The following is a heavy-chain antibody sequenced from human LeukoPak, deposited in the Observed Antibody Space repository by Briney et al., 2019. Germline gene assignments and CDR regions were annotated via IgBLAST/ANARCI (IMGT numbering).Heavy chain of an antibody. CDR1: GFTFSSYG. V-gene: IGHV3-33*01. CDR2: IWYDGSNK. CDR3: ADHFYNLAA. J-gene: IGHJ5*02. D-gene: IGHD1-14*01. Sequence: PGRSLRLSCAASGFTFSSYGMHWVRQAPGKGLEWVAVIWYDGSNKYYADSVKGRFTISRDNSKNTLYLQMNSLRAEDTAVYYCADHFYNLAAWGQGTLVTVSS.